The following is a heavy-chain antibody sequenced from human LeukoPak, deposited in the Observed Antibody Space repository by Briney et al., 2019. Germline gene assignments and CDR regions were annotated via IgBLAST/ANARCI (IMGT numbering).Heavy chain of an antibody. J-gene: IGHJ4*02. CDR3: ARADGSGWSNFDY. Sequence: GGSLRLSCAASGFTFSSYGMHWVRQAPGKGLEWVAVIWYDGSNKYYADSVKGRFTISRDNSKNTLYLQMNSLRAEDTAVYYCARADGSGWSNFDYWAQGTLVTVSS. D-gene: IGHD6-19*01. CDR2: IWYDGSNK. CDR1: GFTFSSYG. V-gene: IGHV3-33*01.